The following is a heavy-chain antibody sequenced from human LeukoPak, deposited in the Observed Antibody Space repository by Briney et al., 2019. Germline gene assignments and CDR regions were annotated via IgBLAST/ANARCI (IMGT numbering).Heavy chain of an antibody. J-gene: IGHJ4*02. CDR2: ISYDGSNK. Sequence: GGSLRLSCAASGFTFSGYGMHWVRQAPGKGLEWVAVISYDGSNKYYADSVKGRFTISRDNSKNTLYLQMNSLRAEDTAVYYCAKARYSSGWDRHFDYWGQGTLVTVSS. V-gene: IGHV3-30*18. D-gene: IGHD6-19*01. CDR3: AKARYSSGWDRHFDY. CDR1: GFTFSGYG.